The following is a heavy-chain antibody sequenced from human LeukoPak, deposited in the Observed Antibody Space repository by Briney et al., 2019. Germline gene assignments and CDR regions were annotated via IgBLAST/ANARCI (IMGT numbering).Heavy chain of an antibody. D-gene: IGHD6-13*01. Sequence: GGSLRLSCAASGFTFATYGMYWVRQGPGKELEWVAAISSDGSRKYYADSVKGRFTISRDNSKNTLYLQMNSLRAEDTALYYCARLADSSSWYNWFDPWGQGTLVTVSS. CDR3: ARLADSSSWYNWFDP. V-gene: IGHV3-30*19. CDR1: GFTFATYG. CDR2: ISSDGSRK. J-gene: IGHJ5*02.